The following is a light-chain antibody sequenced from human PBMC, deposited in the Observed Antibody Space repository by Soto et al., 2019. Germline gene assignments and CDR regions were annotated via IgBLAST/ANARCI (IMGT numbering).Light chain of an antibody. J-gene: IGKJ1*01. CDR2: DAS. CDR3: QQRSNWPPWT. V-gene: IGKV3-11*01. CDR1: QSVSSY. Sequence: EIVLTQSPATLSLSPGERATLSCRASQSVSSYLAWYQQKPGQAPRLLIYDASNRATGIPARFSGIGSGTDFTLTISSLEPEDFAVYYCQQRSNWPPWTCGQGTKVEIK.